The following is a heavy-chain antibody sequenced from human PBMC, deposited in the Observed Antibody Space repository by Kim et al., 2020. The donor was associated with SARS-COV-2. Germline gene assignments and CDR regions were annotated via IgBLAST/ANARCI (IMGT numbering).Heavy chain of an antibody. V-gene: IGHV4-59*01. CDR3: ASFPPAMSYYNGVDV. CDR1: NASISSYY. CDR2: IYYSGST. Sequence: SETLSLTCTVSNASISSYYWTWIRQPPGKGLEYIGYIYYSGSTDYSPSLNSRVTISVDPSKNQVSLKLTSVTAADTAVYYCASFPPAMSYYNGVDVWGQGTTVTLSS. J-gene: IGHJ6*02.